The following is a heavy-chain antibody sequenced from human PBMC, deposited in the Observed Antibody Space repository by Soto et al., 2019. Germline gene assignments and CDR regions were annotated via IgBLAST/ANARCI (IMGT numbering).Heavy chain of an antibody. CDR2: IYYSGST. D-gene: IGHD3-22*01. Sequence: SETLSLTCTVSGGSISSYYWSWIRQPPGKGLEWIGYIYYSGSTNYNPSLRSRVTISVDTSKNQFSLKLSSMTAADTAVYYCARDVFYYDSSAPVAFDIWGQGTMVTVSS. V-gene: IGHV4-59*01. J-gene: IGHJ3*02. CDR3: ARDVFYYDSSAPVAFDI. CDR1: GGSISSYY.